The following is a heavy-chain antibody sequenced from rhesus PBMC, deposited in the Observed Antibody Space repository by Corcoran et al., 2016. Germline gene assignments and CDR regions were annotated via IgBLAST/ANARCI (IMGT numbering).Heavy chain of an antibody. CDR2: IYGSGSST. Sequence: QLQLQESGPGLVKPSETLSVTCAVSGGSISSSYWSWIRQAHGKGLEWIGYIYGSGSSTNYNPSLKSRVTLSVDTSKNQLSLKLSSVTAADTAVYYCASDSPYYYGLDSWGQGVVVTVSS. CDR3: ASDSPYYYGLDS. V-gene: IGHV4-169*02. J-gene: IGHJ6*01. CDR1: GGSISSSY.